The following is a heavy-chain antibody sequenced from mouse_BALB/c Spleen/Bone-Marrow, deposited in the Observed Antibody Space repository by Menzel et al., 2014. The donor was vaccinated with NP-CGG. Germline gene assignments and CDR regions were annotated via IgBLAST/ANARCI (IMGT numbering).Heavy chain of an antibody. Sequence: EVKLVESGGGLVQPGGSLRLSCATSGFTFTDYYMSWVRQPPGKALEWLGFIRNKANGYTTEYSASVKGRFTISRDNSQGILYLQMNTLRAEDSATYYCAIDNYYGYHWYFDVWGAGTTVTGSS. V-gene: IGHV7-3*02. J-gene: IGHJ1*01. CDR3: AIDNYYGYHWYFDV. CDR2: IRNKANGYTT. D-gene: IGHD1-2*01. CDR1: GFTFTDYY.